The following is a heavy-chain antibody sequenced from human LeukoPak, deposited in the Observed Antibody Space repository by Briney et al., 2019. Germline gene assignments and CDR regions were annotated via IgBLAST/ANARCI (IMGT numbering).Heavy chain of an antibody. CDR1: GFTFSSFG. Sequence: GGSQRLSCAASGFTFSSFGMSWIRQAPGKGLEWVSAISASGGSTYYADSVKGRISIARDNSKNTLYLQINSLRAEDTAVYYCVKDYYDSSGYYYESPWGQGTLVTVSS. D-gene: IGHD3-22*01. CDR2: ISASGGST. V-gene: IGHV3-23*01. J-gene: IGHJ5*02. CDR3: VKDYYDSSGYYYESP.